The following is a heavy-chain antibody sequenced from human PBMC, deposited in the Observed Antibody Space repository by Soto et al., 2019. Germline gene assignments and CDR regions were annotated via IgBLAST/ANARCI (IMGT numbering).Heavy chain of an antibody. J-gene: IGHJ5*02. Sequence: QVQLVQSGAEVKKPGSSVKVSCKASGGTFSSYAISWVRQAPGQGLEWMGGIIPIFGTANYAQKFQGRVTITATKSTSTAYMELSSLRSEDTAVYYCASGVPGYSSGWADTGFDPWGQGTLVTVSS. V-gene: IGHV1-69*06. CDR3: ASGVPGYSSGWADTGFDP. CDR2: IIPIFGTA. D-gene: IGHD6-19*01. CDR1: GGTFSSYA.